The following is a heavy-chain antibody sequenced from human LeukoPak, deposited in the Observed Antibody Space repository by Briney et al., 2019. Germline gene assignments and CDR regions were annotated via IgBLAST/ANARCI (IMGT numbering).Heavy chain of an antibody. D-gene: IGHD6-6*01. Sequence: SETLSLTCTVSGGSISSGDYYWSWIRQPPGKGLEWIGYIYYSGSTYYNPSLKSRVTISVDTSKNQFSLKLSSVTAADTAVYYCTRVKAARPHYFDYWGQGTLVTVSS. CDR1: GGSISSGDYY. J-gene: IGHJ4*02. CDR2: IYYSGST. CDR3: TRVKAARPHYFDY. V-gene: IGHV4-30-4*08.